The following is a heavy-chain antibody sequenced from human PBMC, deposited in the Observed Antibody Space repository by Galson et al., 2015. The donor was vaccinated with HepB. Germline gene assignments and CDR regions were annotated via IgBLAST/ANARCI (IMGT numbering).Heavy chain of an antibody. D-gene: IGHD5-12*01. CDR1: GFTFSSYS. J-gene: IGHJ6*02. V-gene: IGHV3-21*01. CDR3: ARERGYSGYDYYYYYGMDV. CDR2: ISSSSSYI. Sequence: SLRLSCAASGFTFSSYSMNWVRQAPGKGLEWVSSISSSSSYIYYADSVKGRFTISRDNAKNSLYLQMNSLRAEDTAVYYCARERGYSGYDYYYYYGMDVWGQGTTVTVSS.